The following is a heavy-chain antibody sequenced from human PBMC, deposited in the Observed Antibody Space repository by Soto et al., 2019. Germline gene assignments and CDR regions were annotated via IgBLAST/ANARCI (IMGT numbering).Heavy chain of an antibody. V-gene: IGHV2-5*02. Sequence: QITLNESGPTVVRPTETLTLTCRFSGFSLTTSGVGVGWIRQSPGKAPEWLALIYWDDDKRYSASIKSRLTITNDNSKNQVVVTVSDLDPTDTATYYCAHRVLRTVFGLVTTTAIYFDFWGQGTPVAVSS. CDR3: AHRVLRTVFGLVTTTAIYFDF. J-gene: IGHJ4*02. CDR2: IYWDDDK. CDR1: GFSLTTSGVG. D-gene: IGHD3-3*01.